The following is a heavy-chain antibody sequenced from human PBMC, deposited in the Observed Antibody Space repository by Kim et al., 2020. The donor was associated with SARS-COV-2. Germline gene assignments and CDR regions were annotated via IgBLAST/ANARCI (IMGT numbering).Heavy chain of an antibody. CDR3: ARGYSGYDRLEG. V-gene: IGHV3-74*01. CDR1: GFTFSSYW. D-gene: IGHD5-12*01. J-gene: IGHJ4*02. CDR2: INSDGSST. Sequence: GGSLRLSCAASGFTFSSYWMHWVRQAPGKGLVWVSRINSDGSSTSYADSVKGRCTISRDNAKNTLYLQMNSLRAEDTAVYYCARGYSGYDRLEGWGQGTLVPASP.